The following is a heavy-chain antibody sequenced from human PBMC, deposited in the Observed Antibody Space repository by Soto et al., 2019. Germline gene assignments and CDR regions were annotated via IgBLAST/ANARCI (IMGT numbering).Heavy chain of an antibody. V-gene: IGHV4-31*03. Sequence: TLSLPCTVSGASLSTGVYYWTWIRQHPGKGLEWIGYIDNSGSTYYNPSLTGRVDISVDTSKNEFSLNLQSLTAADTAFYYCAGAVSDFDVRRYRTSYFDQWGQGILVTVSS. CDR3: AGAVSDFDVRRYRTSYFDQ. D-gene: IGHD3-10*02. CDR1: GASLSTGVYY. J-gene: IGHJ4*02. CDR2: IDNSGST.